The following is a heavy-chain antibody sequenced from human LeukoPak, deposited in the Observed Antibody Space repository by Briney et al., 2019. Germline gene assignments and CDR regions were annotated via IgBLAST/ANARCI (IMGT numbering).Heavy chain of an antibody. J-gene: IGHJ6*03. CDR3: ARILGSNYYYYYLDD. CDR2: ITSSGATK. V-gene: IGHV3-48*03. Sequence: GGSLCPSCAVSGFTFSDYEIACVRQAPGKGLEWISFITSSGATKYYADSVRGRFAISRDNANNSLYSLVDSLRADDTAVYFCARILGSNYYYYYLDDWGQGTTVTVSS. CDR1: GFTFSDYE.